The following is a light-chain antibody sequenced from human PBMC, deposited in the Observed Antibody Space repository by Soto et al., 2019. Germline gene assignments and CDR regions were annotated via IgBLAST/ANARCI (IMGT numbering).Light chain of an antibody. J-gene: IGLJ1*01. CDR1: SSDVGSYNL. V-gene: IGLV2-23*02. CDR2: EVS. Sequence: QSVLPQPASVSGSPGQSITISCTGTSSDVGSYNLVSWYQQYPGKAPKLMVYEVSKRPSGVSNRFSGSKSGDTASLTISGLQAEDEADYYCCSYAGSSTLYVFGTGTKVTVL. CDR3: CSYAGSSTLYV.